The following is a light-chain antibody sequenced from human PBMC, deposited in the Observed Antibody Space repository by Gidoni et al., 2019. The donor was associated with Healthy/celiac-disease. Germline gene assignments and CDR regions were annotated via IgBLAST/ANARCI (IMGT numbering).Light chain of an antibody. Sequence: IQMTQSPSTLSASVGGRVTITCRASPRSSSWLAWYQQKPGKAPKLLIYDASSLESGVPSLFSGSGCGTEIALTMSSLKADDFATEYCQQYNSYTYTFXXXTRLEIK. CDR2: DAS. CDR1: PRSSSW. J-gene: IGKJ2*01. CDR3: QQYNSYTYT. V-gene: IGKV1-5*01.